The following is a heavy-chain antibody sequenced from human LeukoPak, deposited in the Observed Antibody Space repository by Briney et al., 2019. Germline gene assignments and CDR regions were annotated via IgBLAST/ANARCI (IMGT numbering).Heavy chain of an antibody. D-gene: IGHD2-2*01. CDR2: ISAYNGNT. CDR1: GYTFTSYG. CDR3: AKDRVVVPAAKGYYYYGMDV. V-gene: IGHV1-18*01. Sequence: GASVKVSCKASGYTFTSYGISWVRQAPGQGLEWMGWISAYNGNTNYAQKLQGRVTMTTDTSTSTAYMELRSLRSDDTAVYYCAKDRVVVPAAKGYYYYGMDVWGQGTTVTVSS. J-gene: IGHJ6*02.